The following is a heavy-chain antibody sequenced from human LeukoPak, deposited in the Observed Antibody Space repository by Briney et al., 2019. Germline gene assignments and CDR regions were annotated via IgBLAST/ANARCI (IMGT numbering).Heavy chain of an antibody. CDR2: IYPGDSDT. V-gene: IGHV5-51*01. D-gene: IGHD6-19*01. J-gene: IGHJ4*02. CDR1: GYSFSNYW. CDR3: ARGWNYLDY. Sequence: GESLKISCKASGYSFSNYWIGWVRQMPGQGLECIGIIYPGDSDTRYSPSFQGQVTISADKSIGTAYLQWSSLKASDTAMYYCARGWNYLDYWGQGSLVTVSS.